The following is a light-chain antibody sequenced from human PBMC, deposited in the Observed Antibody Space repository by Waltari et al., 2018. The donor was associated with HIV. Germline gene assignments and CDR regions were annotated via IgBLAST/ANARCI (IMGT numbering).Light chain of an antibody. J-gene: IGLJ2*01. CDR3: SAWDSSLGEWV. Sequence: QAGLTQPPSVSKALRQTATLTCTGNSSNVGNQGAAWMQQHQGHPPKLLAYRNNHRPSGISRMFTASRSGKIASLTITGLQPEDESDYYCSAWDSSLGEWVFGGGTKLTVL. V-gene: IGLV10-54*04. CDR1: SSNVGNQG. CDR2: RNN.